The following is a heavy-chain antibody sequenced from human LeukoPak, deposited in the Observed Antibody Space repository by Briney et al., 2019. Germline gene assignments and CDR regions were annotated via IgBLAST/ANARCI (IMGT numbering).Heavy chain of an antibody. CDR2: ISSSSSYI. D-gene: IGHD6-19*01. V-gene: IGHV3-21*01. CDR1: GFTFSSYS. J-gene: IGHJ4*01. CDR3: ARAPIAVAVYFDY. Sequence: GGSLRLSCAASGFTFSSYSMNWVRQAPGKGLEWVSSISSSSSYIYYADSVKGRFTISRDNAKNSLYLQMNSLRAEDTAVYYCARAPIAVAVYFDYSGQGTLVTASS.